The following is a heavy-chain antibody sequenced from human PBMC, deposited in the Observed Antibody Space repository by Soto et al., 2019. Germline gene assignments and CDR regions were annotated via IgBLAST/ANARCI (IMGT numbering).Heavy chain of an antibody. CDR2: TSSDGGTK. CDR1: GFTFSRYS. J-gene: IGHJ4*02. Sequence: QVQLMESGGGVVQPGGSLRLSYVTSGFTFSRYSMHWFRQAPGKGLEWVAVTSSDGGTKFYADSVKGRFTVSRDNSKNTLYLQKNSLRPEDTAVYYCAREVVLTEWYFDNWGQGILVTVSS. D-gene: IGHD2-21*01. V-gene: IGHV3-30-3*01. CDR3: AREVVLTEWYFDN.